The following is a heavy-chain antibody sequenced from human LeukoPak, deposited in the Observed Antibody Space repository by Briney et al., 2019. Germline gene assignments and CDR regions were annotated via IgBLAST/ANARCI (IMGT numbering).Heavy chain of an antibody. V-gene: IGHV4-34*01. D-gene: IGHD5-24*01. CDR2: INHSGST. CDR1: GRSFSGYY. J-gene: IGHJ4*02. CDR3: ARERRDGYKVYFDY. Sequence: PSETLSLTCAVYGRSFSGYYWSWIRQPPGKGLEWIGEINHSGSTNYNPSLKSRVTISVDTSKNQFSLRLSSVTAADTAVYYCARERRDGYKVYFDYWGLGTLVTVSS.